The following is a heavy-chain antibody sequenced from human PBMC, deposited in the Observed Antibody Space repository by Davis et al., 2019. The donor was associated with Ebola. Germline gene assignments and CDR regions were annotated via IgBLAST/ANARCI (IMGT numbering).Heavy chain of an antibody. Sequence: GESLKISCAASGFTFSSYGMHWVRQAPGKGLEWVAVISYDGSNKYYADSVNGRFTISRDNSKNTLYLQMNSLRAEDTAVYYCARGGTEWELRYWGQGTLVTVSS. CDR3: ARGGTEWELRY. J-gene: IGHJ4*02. CDR1: GFTFSSYG. V-gene: IGHV3-30*03. D-gene: IGHD1-26*01. CDR2: ISYDGSNK.